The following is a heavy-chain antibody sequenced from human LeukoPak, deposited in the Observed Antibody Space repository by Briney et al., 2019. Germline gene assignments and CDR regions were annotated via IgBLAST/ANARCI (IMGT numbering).Heavy chain of an antibody. CDR3: ARDLGYSGFDWVP. CDR2: IHSSGNT. CDR1: GYSISSGYY. D-gene: IGHD5-12*01. V-gene: IGHV4-38-2*02. Sequence: SATLSLTCTVSGYSISSGYYWGWIRQPPGKRLAWVGSIHSSGNTYYNPTLKSRVTISVDTSKNQFSLNLTSVTAADAAVYYCARDLGYSGFDWVPWGQGTLVTVSS. J-gene: IGHJ5*02.